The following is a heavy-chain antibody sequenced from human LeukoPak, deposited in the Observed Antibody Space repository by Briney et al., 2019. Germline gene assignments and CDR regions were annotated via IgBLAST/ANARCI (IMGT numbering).Heavy chain of an antibody. Sequence: ASVKVSCKASGYTFTGYYMHWVRQAPGQGLEWMGWINPNSGGTNYAQKFQGRVTMTRDTSISTAYMELSRLRSDDTAVYYCARDRGLRRVYYYMDVWGKGTTVTVSS. V-gene: IGHV1-2*02. D-gene: IGHD4-17*01. J-gene: IGHJ6*03. CDR1: GYTFTGYY. CDR2: INPNSGGT. CDR3: ARDRGLRRVYYYMDV.